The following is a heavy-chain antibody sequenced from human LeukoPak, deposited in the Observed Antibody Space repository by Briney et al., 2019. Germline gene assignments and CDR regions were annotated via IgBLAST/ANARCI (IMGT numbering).Heavy chain of an antibody. CDR2: IYYSGST. Sequence: SVTLSLTCTVSGGSVSSGSYYWGWIRQPPGKGLEWIGSIYYSGSTDYNPTLKSRVTISVDTSKKQLSLKLRSVTAADTAVYYCARLRDEGYSYGSLDYWGQGTLVTVSS. CDR3: ARLRDEGYSYGSLDY. D-gene: IGHD5-18*01. CDR1: GGSVSSGSYY. V-gene: IGHV4-39*01. J-gene: IGHJ4*02.